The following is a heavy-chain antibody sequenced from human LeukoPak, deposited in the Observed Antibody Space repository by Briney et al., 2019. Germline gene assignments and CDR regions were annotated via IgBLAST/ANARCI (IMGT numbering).Heavy chain of an antibody. J-gene: IGHJ4*02. D-gene: IGHD6-19*01. CDR2: IYYSGST. V-gene: IGHV4-59*01. CDR1: GGSISSYY. CDR3: ARDKTTSGWYLGFDY. Sequence: SETLSLTCTVSGGSISSYYWSWIRQPPGKGLKWIGYIYYSGSTNYNPSLKSRVTISVDTSKNQFSLKLSSVTAADTAVYYCARDKTTSGWYLGFDYWGQGTLVTVSS.